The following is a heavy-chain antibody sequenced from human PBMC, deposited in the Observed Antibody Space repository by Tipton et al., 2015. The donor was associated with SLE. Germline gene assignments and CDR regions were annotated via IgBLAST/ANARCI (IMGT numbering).Heavy chain of an antibody. D-gene: IGHD2/OR15-2a*01. CDR3: AKDKDCNSFSCWGFDT. Sequence: SLRLSCVASGFSLRSDVVSWVRQAPGKGLEWVAGIYGDGTTYYADSVKGRFGISADFSKNTLYLQMSSLRAEDSAVYYCAKDKDCNSFSCWGFDTWGQGTLLTVSS. V-gene: IGHV3-23*03. CDR2: IYGDGTT. J-gene: IGHJ4*02. CDR1: GFSLRSDV.